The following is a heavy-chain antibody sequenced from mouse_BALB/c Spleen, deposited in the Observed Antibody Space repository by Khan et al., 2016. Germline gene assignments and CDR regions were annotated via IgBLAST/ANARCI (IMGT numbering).Heavy chain of an antibody. CDR3: ARDYYGSSVFDY. Sequence: EVQLQESGPGLVKPSQSLSLTCSVTGYSITSDYAWNWLRQFPGSKLEWMGYITYSGSTSYNPSLKSRISLTRDTSKNQFFLQLNSVTTEDTATYYCARDYYGSSVFDYWGQGTLVTVSA. CDR1: GYSITSDYA. CDR2: ITYSGST. D-gene: IGHD1-1*01. V-gene: IGHV3-2*02. J-gene: IGHJ3*01.